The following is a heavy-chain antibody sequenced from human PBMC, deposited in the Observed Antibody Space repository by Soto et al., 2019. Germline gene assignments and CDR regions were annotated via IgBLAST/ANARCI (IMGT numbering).Heavy chain of an antibody. Sequence: ASVKVSCKPSGYTFTGQYVHWVRLAPGQGLEWMGCINPYSGTTNYGENFEGRVTVTRDTSLSTVYMELDRLRSDDTAVYYCARGQDMGTYSRVLAYWGQGTLVTVSS. CDR1: GYTFTGQY. CDR2: INPYSGTT. D-gene: IGHD3-10*01. J-gene: IGHJ4*02. CDR3: ARGQDMGTYSRVLAY. V-gene: IGHV1-2*02.